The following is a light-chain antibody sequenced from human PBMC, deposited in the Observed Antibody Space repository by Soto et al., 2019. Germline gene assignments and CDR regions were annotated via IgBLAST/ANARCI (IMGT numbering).Light chain of an antibody. CDR1: STDVGGYNS. CDR2: EVS. V-gene: IGLV2-14*01. J-gene: IGLJ1*01. CDR3: SSYTTTSSLYV. Sequence: QSVLTQPASVSGSPGQSITISCTGTSTDVGGYNSVSWYQHHPGKAPKLMIYEVSNRPSGASNRFSGSKSGNTASLTISGLQAEDEADDYCSSYTTTSSLYVFGTGTKVTVL.